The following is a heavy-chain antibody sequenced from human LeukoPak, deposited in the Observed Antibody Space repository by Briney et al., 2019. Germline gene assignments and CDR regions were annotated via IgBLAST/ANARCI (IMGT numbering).Heavy chain of an antibody. CDR1: GFTFSSYA. J-gene: IGHJ1*01. D-gene: IGHD6-13*01. CDR3: ARDFTAAGTSGYFQH. Sequence: PGGSLRLSCAASGFTFSSYAMSWVRQAPGKGLEWVSAISGSGGSTSYADSVKGRFTISRDNSKNTLYLQMNSLRAEDTAVYYCARDFTAAGTSGYFQHWGQGTLVTVSS. CDR2: ISGSGGST. V-gene: IGHV3-23*01.